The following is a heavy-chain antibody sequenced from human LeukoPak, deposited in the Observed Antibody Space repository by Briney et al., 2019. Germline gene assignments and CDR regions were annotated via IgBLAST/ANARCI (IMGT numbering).Heavy chain of an antibody. D-gene: IGHD3-22*01. CDR2: INRDGSST. CDR3: ARDRAFSYDSSGYFPIDY. CDR1: GFTFSSYW. V-gene: IGHV3-74*01. J-gene: IGHJ4*02. Sequence: GGSLRLSCAASGFTFSSYWMHWVRQVPGKGLVWVSRINRDGSSTTYADSVKGRFTIYRDNAKNTLYLQMNSLRAEDTAVYYCARDRAFSYDSSGYFPIDYWGQGTLVTVSS.